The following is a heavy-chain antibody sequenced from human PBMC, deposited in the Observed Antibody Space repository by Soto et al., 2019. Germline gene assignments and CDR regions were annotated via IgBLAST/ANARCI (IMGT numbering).Heavy chain of an antibody. D-gene: IGHD3-10*01. J-gene: IGHJ6*02. Sequence: QVQLQESGPGLVKPSQTLSLTCTVSGGSISSGGYYWSWIRQHPGKGLEWIGYIYYSGSTYYNPSLKSRVTISVDTSKNPFSLKLSSVTAADTAVYYCARVSSGSYYKTYGMDVWGQGTTVTVSS. CDR3: ARVSSGSYYKTYGMDV. CDR1: GGSISSGGYY. V-gene: IGHV4-31*03. CDR2: IYYSGST.